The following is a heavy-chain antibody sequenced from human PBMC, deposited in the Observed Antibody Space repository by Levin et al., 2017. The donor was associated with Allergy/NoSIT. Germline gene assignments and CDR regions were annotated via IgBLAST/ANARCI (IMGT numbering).Heavy chain of an antibody. D-gene: IGHD2-21*01. CDR3: ARAPGSYYSGSYYYYFGLDL. Sequence: GGSLRLSCVVSGMPFSEHYMTWIRQAPGKGLEWVSYISNSGTTIYYADSVRGRFTVSRDNAKSTLFLQMSSLRSEDTAIYYCARAPGSYYSGSYYYYFGLDLWGQGISVTVSS. CDR1: GMPFSEHY. J-gene: IGHJ6*02. V-gene: IGHV3-11*01. CDR2: ISNSGTTI.